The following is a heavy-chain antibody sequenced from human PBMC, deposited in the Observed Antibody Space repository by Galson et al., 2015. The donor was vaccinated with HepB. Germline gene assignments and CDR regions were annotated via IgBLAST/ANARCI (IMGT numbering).Heavy chain of an antibody. J-gene: IGHJ4*02. CDR2: ISSSSTTM. D-gene: IGHD3-9*01. Sequence: SLRLSCAASGFPFSSYNMNWVRQSPGKGLEWVSYISSSSTTMYYPDSVKGRFTISRDNAKNSLYLQMNSLRDEDTAVYYCARATYYNILTFDYWGQGTPVTVSS. CDR3: ARATYYNILTFDY. V-gene: IGHV3-48*02. CDR1: GFPFSSYN.